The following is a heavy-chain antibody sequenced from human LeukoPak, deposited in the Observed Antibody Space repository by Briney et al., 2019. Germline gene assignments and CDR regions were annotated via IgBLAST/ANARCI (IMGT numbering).Heavy chain of an antibody. D-gene: IGHD3-10*01. CDR3: TTGLIYYGSGGYYQYFDY. CDR2: IKSKTDGGTT. Sequence: GGSLRLSCAASGFTFSNAWMSWVRQAPGKGLEWVGRIKSKTDGGTTDYAAPVKGSFTISRDDSKNTLYLQMNSLKTEDTAVYYCTTGLIYYGSGGYYQYFDYWGQGTLVTVSS. V-gene: IGHV3-15*01. J-gene: IGHJ4*02. CDR1: GFTFSNAW.